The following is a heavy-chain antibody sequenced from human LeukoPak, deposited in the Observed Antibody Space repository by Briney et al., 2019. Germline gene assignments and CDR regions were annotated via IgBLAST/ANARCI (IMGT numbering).Heavy chain of an antibody. J-gene: IGHJ4*02. D-gene: IGHD6-19*01. CDR3: ARVIGSGRPRQFDY. CDR1: GFSFSSYW. V-gene: IGHV3-7*01. CDR2: IKQDGSEK. Sequence: GGSLRLSCAASGFSFSSYWMSWVRQAPGKGLEWVANIKQDGSEKYYVDSVKGRFTISRDNAKNSLYLQMNSLRAEDTAVYYCARVIGSGRPRQFDYWGQGTLVTVSS.